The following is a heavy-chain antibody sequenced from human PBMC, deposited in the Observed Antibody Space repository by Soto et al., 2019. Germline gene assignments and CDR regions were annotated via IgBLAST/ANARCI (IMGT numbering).Heavy chain of an antibody. V-gene: IGHV2-70*12. CDR2: IDSDDDK. CDR3: AHRPRSGSYYPS. J-gene: IGHJ5*02. CDR1: GFSLSTGGMC. Sequence: ESGPTLVNPTQTLTLTCTFSGFSLSTGGMCVNWIRQPPGKALEWLALIDSDDDKYYSTSLKTRLTISRDTSKNQVVLTMTNVDPVDTATYYCAHRPRSGSYYPSWGPGTLVTVSS. D-gene: IGHD1-26*01.